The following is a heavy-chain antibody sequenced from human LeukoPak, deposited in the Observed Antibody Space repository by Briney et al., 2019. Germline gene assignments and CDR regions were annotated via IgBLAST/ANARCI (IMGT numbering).Heavy chain of an antibody. D-gene: IGHD3-22*01. J-gene: IGHJ3*02. V-gene: IGHV3-66*03. CDR1: GFTDSSNS. CDR2: IYSDNT. Sequence: PGGSLTLSCTVSGFTDSSNSMIWLPPAPGKGLEGVSYIYSDNTHYSDTVKGRFTISRDNSKNTLYLQMNSLRAEDTAVFYCAKDRRYYYERSGYPDAFDIWGQGTMVTVSS. CDR3: AKDRRYYYERSGYPDAFDI.